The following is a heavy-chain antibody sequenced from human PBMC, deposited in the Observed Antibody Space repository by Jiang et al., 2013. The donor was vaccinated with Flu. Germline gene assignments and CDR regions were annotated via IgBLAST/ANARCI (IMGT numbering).Heavy chain of an antibody. CDR2: ISGSGGST. CDR1: GFTFSSYA. J-gene: IGHJ5*02. D-gene: IGHD6-13*01. V-gene: IGHV3-23*04. CDR3: AKDPPIYSSLVENNWFDP. Sequence: QLVESGGGLVQPGGSLRLSCAASGFTFSSYAMSWVRQAPGKGLEWVSAISGSGGSTYYADSVKGRFTISRDNSKNTLYLQMNSLRAEDTAVYYCAKDPPIYSSLVENNWFDPWGQGTLVTVSS.